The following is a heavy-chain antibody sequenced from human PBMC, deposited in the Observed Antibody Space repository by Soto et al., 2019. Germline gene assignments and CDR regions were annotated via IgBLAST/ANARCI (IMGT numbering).Heavy chain of an antibody. Sequence: ASVKVSCKASGYPFTGYYMHWVRQAPGQGLEWMGWINPNNGGTNYAQKFQGWVTMTRDTSISTAYMELSRLRSDDTAVYYCARAIGYQQLGTEYYCYGMDVWGQGTTVTVSS. CDR1: GYPFTGYY. J-gene: IGHJ6*02. V-gene: IGHV1-2*04. D-gene: IGHD6-6*01. CDR3: ARAIGYQQLGTEYYCYGMDV. CDR2: INPNNGGT.